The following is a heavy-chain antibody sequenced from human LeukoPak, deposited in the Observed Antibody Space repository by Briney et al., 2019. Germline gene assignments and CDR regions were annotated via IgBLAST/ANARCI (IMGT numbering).Heavy chain of an antibody. CDR1: GHTFTSYD. D-gene: IGHD5-24*01. CDR2: TIPILGIA. CDR3: ARGSKRWLQFYFDY. Sequence: SVKVSCKASGHTFTSYDINWVRQATGQGLEWMGRTIPILGIANYAQKFQGRVTITADKSTSTAYMELSSLRSEDTAVYYCARGSKRWLQFYFDYWGQGTLVTVSS. V-gene: IGHV1-69*04. J-gene: IGHJ4*02.